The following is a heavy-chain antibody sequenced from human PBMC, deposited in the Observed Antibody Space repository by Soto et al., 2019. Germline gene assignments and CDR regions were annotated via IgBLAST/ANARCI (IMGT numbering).Heavy chain of an antibody. J-gene: IGHJ4*02. D-gene: IGHD5-12*01. CDR1: GFTFSNAW. CDR2: IKSKTDGGTT. Sequence: EVQLVESGGGLGKPGGSLRLSCVASGFTFSNAWMSWVRQAPGKGLEWVGRIKSKTDGGTTDYAAPVKGRFTISRDDSKKTLYLQMNSLKTEDTAVYYCTTDVRRRWLHTFWGQGTLVPVSS. CDR3: TTDVRRRWLHTF. V-gene: IGHV3-15*01.